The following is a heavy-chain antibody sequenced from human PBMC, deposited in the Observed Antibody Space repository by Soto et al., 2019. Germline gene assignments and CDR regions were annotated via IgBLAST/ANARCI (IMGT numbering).Heavy chain of an antibody. V-gene: IGHV1-69*01. CDR1: GGTFSGYV. Sequence: QLVQSGSEVKKPGSSVKVSCQASGGTFSGYVVTWVRQAPGQGLEWLGEFVPLFGTTKYERTFPGRLTITAEESTSTAYIELRTLKADYTSVYYCPTHGLGAPSPHYFDNWGQGTLVTVS. CDR2: FVPLFGTT. J-gene: IGHJ4*02. CDR3: PTHGLGAPSPHYFDN.